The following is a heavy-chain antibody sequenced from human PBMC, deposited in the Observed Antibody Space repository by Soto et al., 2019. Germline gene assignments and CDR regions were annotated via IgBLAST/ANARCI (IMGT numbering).Heavy chain of an antibody. CDR2: INPNSGGT. CDR1: GYTFTGYS. V-gene: IGHV1-2*02. D-gene: IGHD5-12*01. Sequence: QVQLVQSGAEVKKPGASVKVSCKVSGYTFTGYSMHWVRQAPGQGLEWMGWINPNSGGTNYAQKLQGRVTMTRDTSISTAYMELSRLTSDDTAVYYCASRARIEDYWGQGTLVTVSS. J-gene: IGHJ4*02. CDR3: ASRARIEDY.